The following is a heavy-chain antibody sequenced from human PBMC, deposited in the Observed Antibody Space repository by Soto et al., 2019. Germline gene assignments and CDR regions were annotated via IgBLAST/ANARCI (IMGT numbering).Heavy chain of an antibody. CDR1: GFTFSSYE. D-gene: IGHD1-26*01. J-gene: IGHJ4*02. CDR3: ARGASGIVGATHY. V-gene: IGHV3-48*03. CDR2: ISSSGSTI. Sequence: EVQLVESGGGLVQPGGSLRLSCAASGFTFSSYEMNWVRQAPGKGLEWVSYISSSGSTIYYADSVKGRFTISRDNAKNSLYLQMNSLRAEDTAVYYCARGASGIVGATHYWGQGTLVTVSS.